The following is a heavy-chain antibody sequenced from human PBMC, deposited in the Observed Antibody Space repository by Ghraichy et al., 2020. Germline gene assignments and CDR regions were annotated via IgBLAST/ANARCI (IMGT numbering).Heavy chain of an antibody. Sequence: GGSLRLSCAASGFTVSSNYMSWVRQAPGRGLEWVSVIYIGGSTYYADSVQGRFTISRDNSKNTLYLHMNSLRAEDTAVYYCASHERGAFDIWGQGTMVPVSS. CDR2: IYIGGST. CDR1: GFTVSSNY. CDR3: ASHERGAFDI. J-gene: IGHJ3*02. V-gene: IGHV3-53*01. D-gene: IGHD3-10*01.